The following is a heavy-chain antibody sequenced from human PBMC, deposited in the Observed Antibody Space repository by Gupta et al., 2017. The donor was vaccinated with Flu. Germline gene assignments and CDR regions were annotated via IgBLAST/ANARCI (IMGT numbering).Heavy chain of an antibody. CDR1: GFTFSSYA. Sequence: EVQLLESGGGLVQPGGSLRLSCAASGFTFSSYAMRWVRQAPGKGLEWVSAISGSGGSTYYADSLKGRFTISRDNSKNTLYLQMNSLRAEDTAVYYCAKDPGLRLPGDYDYWGQGTLVTVSS. J-gene: IGHJ4*02. CDR3: AKDPGLRLPGDYDY. V-gene: IGHV3-23*01. CDR2: ISGSGGST. D-gene: IGHD4-17*01.